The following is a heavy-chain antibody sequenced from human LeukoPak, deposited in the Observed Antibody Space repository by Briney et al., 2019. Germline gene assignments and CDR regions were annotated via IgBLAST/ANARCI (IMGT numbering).Heavy chain of an antibody. CDR1: GFTFSSYW. CDR2: IKQDGSEK. V-gene: IGHV3-7*03. CDR3: ATEPVPAANYSYYYYMDV. Sequence: GGSLRLSCAASGFTFSSYWMSWVRQAPGKGLEWVANIKQDGSEKYYVDSVKGRFTISRDNAKNTLYLQMNSLRAEDTAVYYCATEPVPAANYSYYYYMDVWGKGTTVTVSS. D-gene: IGHD2-2*01. J-gene: IGHJ6*03.